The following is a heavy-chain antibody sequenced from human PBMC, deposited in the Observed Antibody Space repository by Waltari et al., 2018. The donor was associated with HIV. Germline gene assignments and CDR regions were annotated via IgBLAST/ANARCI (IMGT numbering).Heavy chain of an antibody. CDR1: GGSMNTSDYY. CDR3: ARDSGLFMYDSRRAVLNWFDP. D-gene: IGHD3-9*01. CDR2: IHYKGGT. J-gene: IGHJ5*02. Sequence: QFKLQESGPRLRKPSETLSLTCTISGGSMNTSDYYWGWVRQPPGKGLEWIGNIHYKGGTFYNPSLQSRVTLSLDKSDNQFFLNFISVIAADTAVYYCARDSGLFMYDSRRAVLNWFDPWGQGLLVTVSS. V-gene: IGHV4-39*07.